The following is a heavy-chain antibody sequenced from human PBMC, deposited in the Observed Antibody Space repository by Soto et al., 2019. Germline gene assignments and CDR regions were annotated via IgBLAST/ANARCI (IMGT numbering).Heavy chain of an antibody. Sequence: GGSLSLSCAASGFTFSNYDMHWVRQTTGKGLEWVSAIGTTGDPYYPGSVKGRFTISRGNAKNSLYLQMNSLTVEDTGVYFCGRGSSGWYSEVDFWGQGTLVTVS. CDR2: IGTTGDP. V-gene: IGHV3-13*05. CDR1: GFTFSNYD. J-gene: IGHJ4*02. CDR3: GRGSSGWYSEVDF. D-gene: IGHD6-19*01.